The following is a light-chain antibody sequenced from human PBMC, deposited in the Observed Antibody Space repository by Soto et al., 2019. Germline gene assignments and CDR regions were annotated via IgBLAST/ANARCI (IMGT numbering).Light chain of an antibody. CDR3: QQYGVPPFN. J-gene: IGKJ2*01. Sequence: EIVLTQSPGALSLSPGEGATLSCRASQAVISGYLAWYQQKPGQAPRLLMYGVSSRPTGISDRFSGSGSGTEFTLTITRLEPEDFALYYCQQYGVPPFNFGQGTKVEIK. CDR1: QAVISGY. V-gene: IGKV3-20*01. CDR2: GVS.